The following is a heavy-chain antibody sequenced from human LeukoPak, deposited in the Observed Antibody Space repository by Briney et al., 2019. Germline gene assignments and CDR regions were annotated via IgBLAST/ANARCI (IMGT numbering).Heavy chain of an antibody. J-gene: IGHJ6*03. CDR3: ATSPVGARGYYYYMDV. Sequence: GSLRLSCAASGFTFSSYWMNWARQAPGKGLEWVANIKQDGSEKYYVDSLKGRFTISRDNAKNSLYLQMNSLRVEDTAVYYCATSPVGARGYYYYMDVWGKGTTVTVSS. CDR1: GFTFSSYW. V-gene: IGHV3-7*01. D-gene: IGHD3-10*01. CDR2: IKQDGSEK.